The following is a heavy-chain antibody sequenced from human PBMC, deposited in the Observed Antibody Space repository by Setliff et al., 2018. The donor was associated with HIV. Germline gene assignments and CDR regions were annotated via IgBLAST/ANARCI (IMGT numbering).Heavy chain of an antibody. Sequence: SETLSLTCTVSGGFISSSSYYWGWIRQPPGKGLEWIGSIYYSGITYYNPSLKSRITISVDTSKNQFSLKLSSVTAADTSVYYCARHSSSGYLPYYFDYWGQGTLVTVSS. J-gene: IGHJ4*02. V-gene: IGHV4-39*01. CDR2: IYYSGIT. D-gene: IGHD3-3*01. CDR1: GGFISSSSYY. CDR3: ARHSSSGYLPYYFDY.